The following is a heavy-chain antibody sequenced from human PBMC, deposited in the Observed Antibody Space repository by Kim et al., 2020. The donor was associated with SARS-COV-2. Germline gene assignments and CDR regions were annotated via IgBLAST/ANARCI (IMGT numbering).Heavy chain of an antibody. CDR3: AREGRRLRGRFDP. D-gene: IGHD2-15*01. CDR2: IYYSGST. CDR1: GGSISSYY. V-gene: IGHV4-59*01. J-gene: IGHJ5*02. Sequence: SETLSLTCTVSGGSISSYYWSWIRQPPGKGLEWIGYIYYSGSTNYNPSLKSRVTISVDTSKNQFSLKLSSVTAADTAVYYCAREGRRLRGRFDPWGQGTLVTVSS.